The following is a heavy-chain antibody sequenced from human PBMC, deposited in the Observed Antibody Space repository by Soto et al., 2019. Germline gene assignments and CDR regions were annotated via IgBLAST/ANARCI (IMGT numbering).Heavy chain of an antibody. CDR1: GFTFSDYW. J-gene: IGHJ4*02. V-gene: IGHV3-74*01. CDR2: INSDGSST. CDR3: ARRLGEYYDYWS. Sequence: EVQLVESGGGLVQPGGSLRLSCAASGFTFSDYWMHWVRQAPGKGLGWVSRINSDGSSTNYADSVKGRFTISRDNAKKTLYLQMNTLKGEDTAMYYCARRLGEYYDYWSWGQGTQVTVSS. D-gene: IGHD3-3*01.